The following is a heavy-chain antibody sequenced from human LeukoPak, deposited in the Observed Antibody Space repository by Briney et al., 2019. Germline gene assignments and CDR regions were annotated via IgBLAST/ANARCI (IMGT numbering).Heavy chain of an antibody. CDR1: GGSISSYY. CDR3: ASRESGGDYFDY. CDR2: IYYSGST. V-gene: IGHV4-59*08. Sequence: SSETLSLTCSVSGGSISSYYWSWIRQPPRKGLEWIGYIYYSGSTNYNPSLKSRVTISVDTSKNQFSLKLSSVTAADTAVYYCASRESGGDYFDYWGQGTLVTVSS. D-gene: IGHD3-3*01. J-gene: IGHJ4*02.